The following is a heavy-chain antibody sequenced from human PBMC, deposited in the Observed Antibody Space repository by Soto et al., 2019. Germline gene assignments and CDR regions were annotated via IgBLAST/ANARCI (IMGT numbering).Heavy chain of an antibody. CDR1: GGSISSYY. CDR3: ARANDYVDYRLGLDFHY. D-gene: IGHD4-17*01. CDR2: IYYSGST. V-gene: IGHV4-59*12. Sequence: SETLSLTCTVSGGSISSYYWSWIRQPPGKGLEWIGYIYYSGSTNYNPSLKSRVTISVDTSKNQFSLKLSSVTAADTAVYYCARANDYVDYRLGLDFHYWGQGTLVTVSS. J-gene: IGHJ4*02.